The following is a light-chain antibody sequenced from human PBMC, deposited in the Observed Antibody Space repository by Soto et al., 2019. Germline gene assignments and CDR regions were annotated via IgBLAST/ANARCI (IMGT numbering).Light chain of an antibody. Sequence: EIVMTQSPATLSVSPGERASLSCRASQSVGSKLAWYQHKPGQAPRLLIYDASTRATGFPARFSGSGSGTEFTLTTSSLQPEDFAVYHCQQYNNWPPFTFGPGTKVDIK. CDR3: QQYNNWPPFT. CDR2: DAS. J-gene: IGKJ3*01. V-gene: IGKV3-15*01. CDR1: QSVGSK.